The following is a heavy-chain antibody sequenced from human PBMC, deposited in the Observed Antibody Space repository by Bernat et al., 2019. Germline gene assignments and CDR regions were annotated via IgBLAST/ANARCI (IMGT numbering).Heavy chain of an antibody. Sequence: EVQLVESGGGLVQPGGSLRLSCAASGFTFSSYEMNWVRQAPGKGLEWVSYISSSGSTRYYADSVKGRFTISRDNAKNSLYLQMNSLRAEDTAVYYCAGDPDYYSAGDAFDIWGQGTMVTVSS. J-gene: IGHJ3*02. V-gene: IGHV3-48*03. CDR2: ISSSGSTR. D-gene: IGHD3-10*01. CDR3: AGDPDYYSAGDAFDI. CDR1: GFTFSSYE.